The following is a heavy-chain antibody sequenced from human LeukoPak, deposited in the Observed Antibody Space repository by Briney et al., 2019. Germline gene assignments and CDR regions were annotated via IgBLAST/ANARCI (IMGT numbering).Heavy chain of an antibody. CDR1: GFTVSSNY. J-gene: IGHJ4*02. D-gene: IGHD2-8*01. V-gene: IGHV3-23*01. Sequence: GGSLRLSCAASGFTVSSNYMSWVRQAPGKGLEWVSSISGSGDPRYYADSVKGRFTISRDNSRDTLYLQMNTLRAEDTAVYFCAKLYLSGPFDYWGQGTPVTVSP. CDR3: AKLYLSGPFDY. CDR2: ISGSGDPR.